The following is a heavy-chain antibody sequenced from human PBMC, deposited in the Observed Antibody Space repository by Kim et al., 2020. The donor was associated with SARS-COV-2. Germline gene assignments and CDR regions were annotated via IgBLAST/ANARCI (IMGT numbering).Heavy chain of an antibody. V-gene: IGHV3-15*06. J-gene: IGHJ4*02. D-gene: IGHD6-13*01. CDR3: TTDDSSTFDY. Sequence: TTTTADPVKGRFTISREDSKNTLYLQMNSLKTEDTAVYYCTTDDSSTFDYWGQGTLVTVSS. CDR2: TT.